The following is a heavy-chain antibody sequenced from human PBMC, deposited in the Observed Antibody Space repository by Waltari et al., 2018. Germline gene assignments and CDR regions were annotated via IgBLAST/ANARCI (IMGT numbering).Heavy chain of an antibody. CDR1: GFTFNTYE. CDR2: ITSTCSTI. D-gene: IGHD5-18*01. CDR3: ARDRGYSFGYYFDY. J-gene: IGHJ4*02. V-gene: IGHV3-48*03. Sequence: EVQLVESGGGLVQPGGSLRLSCAASGFTFNTYEMQWVRQSPGKGLGWGSAITSTCSTIYYADSGRGRFTISRDNSKNSLYLQMSSLRDEDTAIYYCARDRGYSFGYYFDYWGQGTLVTVSS.